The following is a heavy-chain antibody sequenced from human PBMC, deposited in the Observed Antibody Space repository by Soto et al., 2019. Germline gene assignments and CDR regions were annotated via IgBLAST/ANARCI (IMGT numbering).Heavy chain of an antibody. CDR3: ARLQAAVPHY. Sequence: QVQLQESGPGLVIPSETLSLTCTVSGDSISGSPYFWGWIRQPPGNRLEWIGSIFYDGYTLYTPSLKSRVPISVDTSKNQFSLKLTSVAAADTAIYFCARLQAAVPHYWGQGILVTVSS. CDR2: IFYDGYT. V-gene: IGHV4-39*01. CDR1: GDSISGSPYF. D-gene: IGHD6-13*01. J-gene: IGHJ4*02.